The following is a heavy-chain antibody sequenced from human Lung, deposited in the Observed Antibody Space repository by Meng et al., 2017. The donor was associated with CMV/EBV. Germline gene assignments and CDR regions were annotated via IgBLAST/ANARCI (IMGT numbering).Heavy chain of an antibody. J-gene: IGHJ4*02. CDR3: ARKAIAVADPFDS. CDR1: GGSVSSGSSY. V-gene: IGHV4-61*03. D-gene: IGHD6-19*01. Sequence: VSGGSVSSGSSYWSWIRKPPGKGLEWIGYIYYSGRTNYKPSLKSRVTISVDTSKNHFSLRLSSVTAADTAVYYCARKAIAVADPFDSWGQGTLVTVSS. CDR2: IYYSGRT.